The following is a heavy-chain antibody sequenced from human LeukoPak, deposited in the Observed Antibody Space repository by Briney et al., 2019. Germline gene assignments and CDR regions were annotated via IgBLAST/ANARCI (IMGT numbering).Heavy chain of an antibody. CDR1: GFTFSSYA. J-gene: IGHJ4*02. D-gene: IGHD3-3*01. CDR3: ARGGGHTIFGVVNLQPLGY. V-gene: IGHV3-30-3*01. CDR2: ISYDGSNK. Sequence: GGSLRLSCAASGFTFSSYAMHWVRQAPGKGLKWGAVISYDGSNKYYADSVKGRFTISRDNSKNTLYLQMNSLRAEDTAVYYCARGGGHTIFGVVNLQPLGYWGQGTLVTVSS.